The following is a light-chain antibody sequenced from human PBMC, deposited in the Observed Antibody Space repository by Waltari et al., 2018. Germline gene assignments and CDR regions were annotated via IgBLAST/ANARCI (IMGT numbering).Light chain of an antibody. V-gene: IGKV4-1*01. CDR2: WAS. Sequence: DIVMTQSPDSLGVSLGERATIHCKSSQSVLYSSNNKNYLSWYQQKPGQPPKMFIYWASTRESGVPDRFSGSGSGTDFTLTISSLQAEDVAVYYCLQTYVSPYTFGQGTNLEI. CDR1: QSVLYSSNNKNY. J-gene: IGKJ2*01. CDR3: LQTYVSPYT.